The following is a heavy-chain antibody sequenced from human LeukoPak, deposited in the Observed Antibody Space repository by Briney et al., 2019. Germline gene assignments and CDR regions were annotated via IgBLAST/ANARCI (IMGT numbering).Heavy chain of an antibody. Sequence: SETLSLTCAVSGGSISSGAYSWSWIRQPPGKGLEWIGYIYHSGSTYYNPSLKSRVTMSVDTSKNQFSLKLSSVTAADTAVYYCARVQVDYYGSGSYYFDAFDMWGQGTMVTVSS. CDR1: GGSISSGAYS. D-gene: IGHD3-10*01. CDR3: ARVQVDYYGSGSYYFDAFDM. CDR2: IYHSGST. V-gene: IGHV4-30-4*07. J-gene: IGHJ3*02.